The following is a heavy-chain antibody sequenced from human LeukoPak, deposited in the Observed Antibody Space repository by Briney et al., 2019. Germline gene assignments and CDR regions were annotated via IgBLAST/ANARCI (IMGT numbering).Heavy chain of an antibody. D-gene: IGHD3-22*01. Sequence: SETLSLSCAVSGYSINSGYCWGWIRQPPGKGLEWIGGIDHSGDTHYNPSLKNRVTISADTSKNEFSLKLSSVTATDTAVYYCARVPHSVEGSMKAVFIHYFDYWGQGGLVTVSS. J-gene: IGHJ4*02. CDR1: GYSINSGYC. V-gene: IGHV4-38-2*01. CDR3: ARVPHSVEGSMKAVFIHYFDY. CDR2: IDHSGDT.